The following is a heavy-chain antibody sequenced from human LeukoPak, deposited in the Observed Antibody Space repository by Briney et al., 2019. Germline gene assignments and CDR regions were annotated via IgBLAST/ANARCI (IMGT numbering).Heavy chain of an antibody. Sequence: GRSLRLSCAASGFTFSSYAMHWVRQAPGKGLEWVAVISYDGSNKYYADSVEGRFTISRDNSKNTLYLQMNSLRAEDTAVYYCARALPRLRFLEWFSSGMDVWGQGTTVTVSS. CDR3: ARALPRLRFLEWFSSGMDV. V-gene: IGHV3-30-3*01. CDR1: GFTFSSYA. D-gene: IGHD3-3*01. CDR2: ISYDGSNK. J-gene: IGHJ6*02.